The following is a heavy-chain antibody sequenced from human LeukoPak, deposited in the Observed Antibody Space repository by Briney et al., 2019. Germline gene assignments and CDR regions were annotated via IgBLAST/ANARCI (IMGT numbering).Heavy chain of an antibody. V-gene: IGHV1-69*04. CDR3: AGESRPNYYDSSGYRFDY. CDR2: IIPIFGIA. Sequence: SVKVSCKASGGTFSSYAISWVRQAPGQGLEWMGRIIPIFGIANYAQKFQGRVTITADKSTSTAYMELSSLRSEDTAVYYCAGESRPNYYDSSGYRFDYWGQGTLVTVSS. J-gene: IGHJ4*02. D-gene: IGHD3-22*01. CDR1: GGTFSSYA.